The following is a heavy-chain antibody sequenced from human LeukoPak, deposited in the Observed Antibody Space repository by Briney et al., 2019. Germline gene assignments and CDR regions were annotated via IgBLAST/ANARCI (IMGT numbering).Heavy chain of an antibody. V-gene: IGHV3-23*01. CDR2: ISGGGTGA. D-gene: IGHD3-10*01. Sequence: GGSLRLSCAASGFTFSSYGMHRVRQAPGKGLEWVSAISGGGTGAVYADSVKGRFTISRDNSKNTMYLQMNSLRAEDTAVYYCAKGLYHYYGSGSYTLEYWGQGTQVTVSS. J-gene: IGHJ4*02. CDR3: AKGLYHYYGSGSYTLEY. CDR1: GFTFSSYG.